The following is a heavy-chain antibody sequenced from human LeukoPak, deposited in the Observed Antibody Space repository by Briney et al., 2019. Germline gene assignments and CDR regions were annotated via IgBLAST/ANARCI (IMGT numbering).Heavy chain of an antibody. CDR2: INHSGST. J-gene: IGHJ4*02. Sequence: SETLSLTCTVSGGSISSYYWSWIRQPPGKGLEWIGEINHSGSTNYNPSLKSRVTISVDTSKNQFSLKLSSVTAADTAVYYCARGQSGSYYDFDYWGQGTLVTVSS. D-gene: IGHD1-26*01. CDR1: GGSISSYY. V-gene: IGHV4-34*01. CDR3: ARGQSGSYYDFDY.